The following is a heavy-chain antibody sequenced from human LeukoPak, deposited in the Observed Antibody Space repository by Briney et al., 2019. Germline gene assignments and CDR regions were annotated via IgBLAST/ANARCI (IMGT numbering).Heavy chain of an antibody. Sequence: GASVKVSCKASGYTFTGHYMHWVRQAPGQGLEWMGWIYPTSGDIDYSHIFEGRVTMTRDTSTSTAYMELSRLRSDDTAVYYCARAAIAVAGDYHYHYMDVWGTGTTVTVSS. J-gene: IGHJ6*03. V-gene: IGHV1-2*02. CDR3: ARAAIAVAGDYHYHYMDV. D-gene: IGHD6-19*01. CDR2: IYPTSGDI. CDR1: GYTFTGHY.